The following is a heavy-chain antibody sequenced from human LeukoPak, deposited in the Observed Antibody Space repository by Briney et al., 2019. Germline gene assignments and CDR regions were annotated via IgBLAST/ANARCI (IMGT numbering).Heavy chain of an antibody. D-gene: IGHD6-13*01. Sequence: PGGSLRLSCAASGYTFSSYSMNWVRQAPGKGLEWASSISSSSSYIYYADSVKGRFTISRDNAKNSLYLQMNSLRAEDTAVYYCAPRIAAAGKAFDPWGQGTLVTVSS. CDR2: ISSSSSYI. J-gene: IGHJ5*02. CDR3: APRIAAAGKAFDP. V-gene: IGHV3-21*01. CDR1: GYTFSSYS.